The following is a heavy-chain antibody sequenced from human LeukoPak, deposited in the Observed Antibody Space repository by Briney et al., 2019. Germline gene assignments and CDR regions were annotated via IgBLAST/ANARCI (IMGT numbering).Heavy chain of an antibody. CDR1: RFTFSSYA. V-gene: IGHV3-64*04. J-gene: IGHJ4*02. Sequence: PGGSLRLSCSASRFTFSSYAMHWVRQAPGKGLEYVSAISSNGATTYYADSVKGRFTISRDNSKNTLYLQMNSLRAEDTAAYYCAKAVDDYFFDYWGQGTLVTVSS. CDR3: AKAVDDYFFDY. D-gene: IGHD2-21*02. CDR2: ISSNGATT.